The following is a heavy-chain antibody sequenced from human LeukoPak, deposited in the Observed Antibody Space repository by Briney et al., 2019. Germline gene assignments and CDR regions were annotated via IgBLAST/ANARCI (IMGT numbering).Heavy chain of an antibody. CDR1: GFTFDNFA. V-gene: IGHV3-23*01. CDR2: ITGSGGST. J-gene: IGHJ4*02. CDR3: ARELFDFDY. D-gene: IGHD3-10*01. Sequence: GGSLRLSCASSGFTFDNFAMTWVRQAPGKGLEWVSEITGSGGSTYYADSVKGRFTISRDNSKNTLYLQMNSLRAEDTAIYYCARELFDFDYWGQGTLVTVSS.